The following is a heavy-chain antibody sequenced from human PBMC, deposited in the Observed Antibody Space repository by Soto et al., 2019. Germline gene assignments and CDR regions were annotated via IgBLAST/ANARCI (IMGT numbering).Heavy chain of an antibody. J-gene: IGHJ6*02. D-gene: IGHD4-4*01. V-gene: IGHV1-8*02. Sequence: ASVKVSCKASGYTFTSYAMHWVRQAPGQGLELMGWMNPNSGNTGYAQKFQGRVTMTRNISISTAYMELSSLRAEDTAVYYCAKYGYSNLTGTRYYYYGMDVWGQGTTVTVSS. CDR1: GYTFTSYA. CDR3: AKYGYSNLTGTRYYYYGMDV. CDR2: MNPNSGNT.